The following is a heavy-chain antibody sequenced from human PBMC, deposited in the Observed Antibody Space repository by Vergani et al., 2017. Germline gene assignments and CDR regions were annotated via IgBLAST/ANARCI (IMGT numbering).Heavy chain of an antibody. CDR3: ARVTLYDILTGYFDY. J-gene: IGHJ4*02. CDR2: INPSGGST. CDR1: GYTFTSYY. D-gene: IGHD3-9*01. Sequence: QVQLVQSGAEVKKPGASVKVSCKASGYTFTSYYMHWVRQAPGQGLEWMGIINPSGGSTSYAQKFQGRVTMTRDTSTSTVYMELSSLRSEDTAVYYCARVTLYDILTGYFDYWGQGTLVTVSA. V-gene: IGHV1-46*01.